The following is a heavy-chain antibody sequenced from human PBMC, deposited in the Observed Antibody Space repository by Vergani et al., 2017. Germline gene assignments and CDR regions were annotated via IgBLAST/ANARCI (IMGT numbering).Heavy chain of an antibody. D-gene: IGHD4-11*01. CDR3: ARDLFWQDPKVMTTENENWFDP. J-gene: IGHJ5*02. V-gene: IGHV1-3*01. Sequence: QVQLVQSGAEVKKPGASVKVSCKVSGYTLTSYAMHWVRQAPGQRLEWMGWINAGNGNTKYSQKFQGRVTITADESTSTAYMELSSLRSEDTAVYYCARDLFWQDPKVMTTENENWFDPWGQGTLVTVSS. CDR1: GYTLTSYA. CDR2: INAGNGNT.